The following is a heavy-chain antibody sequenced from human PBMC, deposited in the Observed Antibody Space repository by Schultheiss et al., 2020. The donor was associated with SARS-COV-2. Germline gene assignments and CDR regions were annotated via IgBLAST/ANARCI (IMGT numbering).Heavy chain of an antibody. V-gene: IGHV3-21*01. J-gene: IGHJ6*02. Sequence: GGSLRLSCAASGFTFSSYAMSWVRQAPGKGLEWVSSISSSSSYIYYADSVKGRFTISRDNAKNSLYLQMNSLRAEDTAVYYCARDLEYSSSWYTVYYYYGMDVWGQGTTVTVSS. CDR1: GFTFSSYA. CDR2: ISSSSSYI. CDR3: ARDLEYSSSWYTVYYYYGMDV. D-gene: IGHD6-13*01.